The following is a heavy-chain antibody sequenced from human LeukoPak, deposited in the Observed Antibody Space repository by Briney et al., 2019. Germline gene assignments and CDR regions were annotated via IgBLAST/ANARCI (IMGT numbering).Heavy chain of an antibody. V-gene: IGHV3-9*03. CDR3: AKGGSGYDFDAFDI. CDR1: GFTFDDYA. D-gene: IGHD5-12*01. Sequence: GGSLRLSCAASGFTFDDYAMHWLRQAPGRGLEWVSGISWYSGSIGYADSVKGRFTISRDNAKNSLYLQMNSLRAEDMALYYCAKGGSGYDFDAFDIWGQGTMVTVSS. CDR2: ISWYSGSI. J-gene: IGHJ3*02.